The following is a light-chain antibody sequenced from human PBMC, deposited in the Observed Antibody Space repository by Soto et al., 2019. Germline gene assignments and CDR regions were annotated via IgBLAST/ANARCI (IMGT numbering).Light chain of an antibody. J-gene: IGKJ1*01. Sequence: EIVWTQSPATLSVSPGERATLSCRASQSVRSKVAWYQQKPGQAPRLLIFGASTRATNIPARFSGSGSGTEFTLTLSSLQSEDFAVYYCQQYGGSPRTFGQGTKVDI. V-gene: IGKV3-15*01. CDR1: QSVRSK. CDR2: GAS. CDR3: QQYGGSPRT.